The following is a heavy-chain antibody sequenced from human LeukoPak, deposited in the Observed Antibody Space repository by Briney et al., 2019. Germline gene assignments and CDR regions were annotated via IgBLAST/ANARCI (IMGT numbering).Heavy chain of an antibody. CDR2: IKQDGSDK. V-gene: IGHV3-7*01. D-gene: IGHD4-17*01. CDR1: GFTFSNYW. Sequence: GGFLRLSCAASGFTFSNYWMNWVRQAPGKGLEWVANIKQDGSDKYYVDSVRGRFIISRDNAQNSLYLQMSSLRAEDTAVYYCARDYGDYWGQGTLVTVSS. CDR3: ARDYGDY. J-gene: IGHJ4*02.